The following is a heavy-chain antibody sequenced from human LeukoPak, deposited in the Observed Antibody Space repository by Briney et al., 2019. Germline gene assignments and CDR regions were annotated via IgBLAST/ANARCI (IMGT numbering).Heavy chain of an antibody. Sequence: GRSLRLSCAASGFTFSNYGMHGVRQAPGKGLEGVAVISDDGSDKFSAGSVKGRFTISRDNSKNTRHLQMNSMRAEDTAVYKCAKRVTAPLFDDWGQGTLVSVSS. J-gene: IGHJ4*02. V-gene: IGHV3-30*18. CDR3: AKRVTAPLFDD. CDR1: GFTFSNYG. CDR2: ISDDGSDK. D-gene: IGHD5-18*01.